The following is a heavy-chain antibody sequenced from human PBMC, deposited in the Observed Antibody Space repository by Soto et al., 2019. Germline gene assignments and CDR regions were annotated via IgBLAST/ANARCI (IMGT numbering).Heavy chain of an antibody. CDR2: VDWDDDK. CDR1: GFSLSTNGMC. D-gene: IGHD6-19*01. J-gene: IGHJ4*02. Sequence: SGPTLVNPTQTLTLTCTFSGFSLSTNGMCVSWIRQPPGKALEWLALVDWDDDKFYSISLRTRLTISRDTSKNQVVLTMTDMDPVDTATYYCARTPLTTGWPVDYWGQGTLVTVSS. CDR3: ARTPLTTGWPVDY. V-gene: IGHV2-70*01.